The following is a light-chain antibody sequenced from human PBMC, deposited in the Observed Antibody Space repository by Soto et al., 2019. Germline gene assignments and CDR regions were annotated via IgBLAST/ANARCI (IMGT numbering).Light chain of an antibody. CDR1: QSVSTY. Sequence: EIVLTQSPATLALSPWERAILSPSASQSVSTYLAWYQQKPGQAPRLLIFDASNRATGIPARFSGSGSGTDFTLTISSLEPEDFAVYFCQQFGTSPLWTFGQGTKVDIK. CDR3: QQFGTSPLWT. J-gene: IGKJ1*01. CDR2: DAS. V-gene: IGKV3-11*01.